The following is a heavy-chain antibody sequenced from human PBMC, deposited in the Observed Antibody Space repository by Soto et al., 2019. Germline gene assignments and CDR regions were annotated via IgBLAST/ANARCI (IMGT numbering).Heavy chain of an antibody. CDR1: GFSFDDYA. V-gene: IGHV3-23*01. J-gene: IGHJ4*02. CDR3: VRGSKDSYPVILIFDF. CDR2: ITDTGGDA. D-gene: IGHD2-21*01. Sequence: GGSLRLSCAASGFSFDDYAMTWVRQATGKGLEWVSAITDTGGDAKYADSVRGRFAISRDNSKNTLYLQMSALRAEDSAIYFCVRGSKDSYPVILIFDFWGRGTLVTVSS.